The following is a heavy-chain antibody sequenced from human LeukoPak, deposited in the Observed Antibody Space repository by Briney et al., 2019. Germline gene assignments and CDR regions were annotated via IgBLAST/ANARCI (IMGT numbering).Heavy chain of an antibody. CDR2: INLDGTEK. Sequence: GGSLRLSCAASGFTVSSNYMSWVRQTPGRGLQWVANINLDGTEKSYVDSVKGRFTISRDNAKNSLYLQMNSLRAEDTAVYYCAKYGGDLGVAFDNWGQGTLVTVSS. J-gene: IGHJ4*02. D-gene: IGHD4-23*01. V-gene: IGHV3-7*01. CDR3: AKYGGDLGVAFDN. CDR1: GFTVSSNY.